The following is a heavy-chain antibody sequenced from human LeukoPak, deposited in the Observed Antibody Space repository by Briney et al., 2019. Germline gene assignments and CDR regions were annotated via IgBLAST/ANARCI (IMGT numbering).Heavy chain of an antibody. CDR1: GDSVSRNSAA. Sequence: SQTLSLTCAISGDSVSRNSAAWNWIRRSPSRGLEWLGRTYYRSKWYNDYAVSVIGRITINPDTSTNQFFLQLHSVTPEDTAVYYCARAEDYYDNSDYRLDAFDIWGQGTMVTVSS. V-gene: IGHV6-1*01. D-gene: IGHD3-22*01. CDR2: TYYRSKWYN. J-gene: IGHJ3*02. CDR3: ARAEDYYDNSDYRLDAFDI.